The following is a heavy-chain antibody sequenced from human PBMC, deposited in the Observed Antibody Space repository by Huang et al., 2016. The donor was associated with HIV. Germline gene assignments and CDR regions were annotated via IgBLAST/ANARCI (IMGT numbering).Heavy chain of an antibody. CDR1: GGSLSGYY. V-gene: IGHV4-34*02. D-gene: IGHD3-10*01. CDR2: INHLGSP. J-gene: IGHJ5*02. Sequence: QVHLQQWGAGLLKSAETLSLTCAVYGGSLSGYYWSWLRQNPGKGLGWIGEINHLGSPNYNPSLKSRVSISMDGSKKQFSLKLRSISDADTAVYFCARDATKNPRGWFDPWGQGTLVTVSS. CDR3: ARDATKNPRGWFDP.